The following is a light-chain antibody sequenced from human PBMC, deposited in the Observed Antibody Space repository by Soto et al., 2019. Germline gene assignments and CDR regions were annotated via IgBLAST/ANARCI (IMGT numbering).Light chain of an antibody. CDR3: QESSIDNT. J-gene: IGKJ2*01. Sequence: DIQMTQSPSSLSASIGDRVTITCRASQSVRMNLNWYQQRPGKAPNLLIYDASRVQSGVLSRFSGTGSGTDFSISISSLQPEDFGTYYCQESSIDNTFGQGTHLETK. V-gene: IGKV1-39*01. CDR2: DAS. CDR1: QSVRMN.